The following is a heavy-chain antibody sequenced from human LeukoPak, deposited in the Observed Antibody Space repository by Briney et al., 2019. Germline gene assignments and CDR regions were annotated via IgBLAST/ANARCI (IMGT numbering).Heavy chain of an antibody. CDR3: AKAFAFVGANFFDY. CDR2: IGDTT. D-gene: IGHD1-26*01. V-gene: IGHV3-23*01. J-gene: IGHJ4*02. Sequence: GGSLRLSCAASGFTFSIYAMSWVRQAPGKGLEWVSAIGDTTYYADSVEGRFTISRDNSKNTLYLQMKSLRAEDAAIYYCAKAFAFVGANFFDYWGQGTLVTVSS. CDR1: GFTFSIYA.